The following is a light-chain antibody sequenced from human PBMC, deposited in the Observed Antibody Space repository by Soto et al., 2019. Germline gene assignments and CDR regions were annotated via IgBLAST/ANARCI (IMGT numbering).Light chain of an antibody. CDR1: QSVLSNS. Sequence: IVLTQSPGTLSLSPGERASLSCRASQSVLSNSLAWYQQKPGQPPRLLISGASSRATGIPDRFSGGGSETDVTLTISRLEPEDFAVYYCHQYATPSYTFGQGTKLEI. J-gene: IGKJ2*01. CDR3: HQYATPSYT. CDR2: GAS. V-gene: IGKV3-20*01.